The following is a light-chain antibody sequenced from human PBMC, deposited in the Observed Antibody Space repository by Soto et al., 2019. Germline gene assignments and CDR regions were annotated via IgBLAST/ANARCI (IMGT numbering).Light chain of an antibody. CDR1: SSDVGGYDY. CDR3: SSYTTSSSYV. CDR2: EVS. V-gene: IGLV2-14*01. J-gene: IGLJ1*01. Sequence: QSALTQPASVSGSPGQSITMSCTGTSSDVGGYDYVSWYQQHPGEVPKLIIFEVSSRPAWISNRFSASKSGNTASLTISGLHAEDEAYYYCSSYTTSSSYVFGTGTKVTVL.